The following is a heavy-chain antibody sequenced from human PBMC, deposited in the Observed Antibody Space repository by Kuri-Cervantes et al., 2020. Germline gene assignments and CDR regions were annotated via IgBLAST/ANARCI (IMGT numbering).Heavy chain of an antibody. CDR2: MNPNSGNT. CDR3: ARAALRYFPLPY. D-gene: IGHD3-9*01. V-gene: IGHV1-8*01. CDR1: GYTFTSYD. Sequence: ASVKVSCKASGYTFTSYDINWVRQATGQGLEWMGWMNPNSGNTGYAQKFQGRVTMTRNTSISTAYMELSSLRSEDTAVYYCARAALRYFPLPYWGQGTLVTVSS. J-gene: IGHJ4*02.